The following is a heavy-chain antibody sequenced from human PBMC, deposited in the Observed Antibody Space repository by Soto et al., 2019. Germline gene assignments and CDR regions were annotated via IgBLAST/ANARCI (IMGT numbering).Heavy chain of an antibody. CDR1: GYTFSSYG. CDR2: ISAYNGNT. CDR3: ARDRGYGDYIDGMDV. D-gene: IGHD4-17*01. V-gene: IGHV1-18*01. J-gene: IGHJ6*02. Sequence: ASVKVSCKASGYTFSSYGISWVRQAPGQGLEWMGWISAYNGNTNYADSVKGRFTISRDNSKNTLYLQMNSLRAEDTAVYYCARDRGYGDYIDGMDVWGQGTTVTVSS.